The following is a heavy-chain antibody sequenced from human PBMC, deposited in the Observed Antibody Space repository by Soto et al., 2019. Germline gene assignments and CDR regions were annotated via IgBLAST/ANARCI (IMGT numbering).Heavy chain of an antibody. Sequence: QVQLVESGGGVVQPGGSLRLSCAASGFTFRSYAMHWVRQAPGKGLECVAVIAYDGSNKFYRDYVRGRFTISRDNAENTLYVKINSLRYEDTAVYYCERGDREDIAVVIGVRPGEYGVDVWGQGTTVTVSS. CDR3: ERGDREDIAVVIGVRPGEYGVDV. V-gene: IGHV3-30-3*01. D-gene: IGHD2-15*01. CDR1: GFTFRSYA. J-gene: IGHJ6*02. CDR2: IAYDGSNK.